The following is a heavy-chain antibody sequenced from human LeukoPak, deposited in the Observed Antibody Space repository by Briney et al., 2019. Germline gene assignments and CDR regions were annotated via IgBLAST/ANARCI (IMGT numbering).Heavy chain of an antibody. V-gene: IGHV1-18*01. J-gene: IGHJ4*02. CDR1: GYSFTSYG. CDR2: ISAYNGNT. CDR3: ARDHSSGYYRFDY. D-gene: IGHD3-22*01. Sequence: ALVKVSCKAAGYSFTSYGISWVRQAPGQGLEWMGWISAYNGNTKYAQKLQGRVTMTTDTSTSTAYMELRSLRSDDTAVYYCARDHSSGYYRFDYWGQGTLVTVSS.